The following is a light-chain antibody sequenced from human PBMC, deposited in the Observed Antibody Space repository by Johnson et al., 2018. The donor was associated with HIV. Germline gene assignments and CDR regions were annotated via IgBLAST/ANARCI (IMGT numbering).Light chain of an antibody. CDR1: SSKIGNNY. CDR3: GTWDSSLNSYV. V-gene: IGLV1-51*02. CDR2: ENN. J-gene: IGLJ1*01. Sequence: QSVLTQSPSVSAAPGQKVTISCSGSSSKIGNNYVSWYQQLPGTAPKLLIYENNRRPSGTPDRFSGSKSGTSATLGITGLKTGDEADYYCGTWDSSLNSYVFGTGTKVPVL.